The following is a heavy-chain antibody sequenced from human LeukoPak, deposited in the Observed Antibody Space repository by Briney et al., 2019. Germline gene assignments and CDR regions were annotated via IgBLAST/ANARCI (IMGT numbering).Heavy chain of an antibody. V-gene: IGHV3-48*04. J-gene: IGHJ4*02. CDR1: GFTFSSYS. CDR3: ALLAPSGY. CDR2: ISSSSSTI. Sequence: GGSLRLSCAASGFTFSSYSMNWVLQAPGKGLEWVSYISSSSSTIYYADSVKGRFTISRDNAKNSLYLQMNSLRAEDTAVYYCALLAPSGYWGQGTLVTVSS. D-gene: IGHD2-15*01.